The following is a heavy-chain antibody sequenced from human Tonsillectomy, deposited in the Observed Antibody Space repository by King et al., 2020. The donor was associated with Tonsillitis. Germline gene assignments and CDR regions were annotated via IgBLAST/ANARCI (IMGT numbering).Heavy chain of an antibody. D-gene: IGHD6-19*01. V-gene: IGHV3-7*01. Sequence: VQLVESGGGLVQPGGSLRLSCAGSGFTFSSYWMSWVRQAPGKGLEWVANIKQDGSEIYYVDSEKGRFTISRDNAKNSLYLQMNNLGAEDTGVYYCARDLHWVAGHWGQGTPVIVSS. CDR3: ARDLHWVAGH. CDR1: GFTFSSYW. J-gene: IGHJ4*02. CDR2: IKQDGSEI.